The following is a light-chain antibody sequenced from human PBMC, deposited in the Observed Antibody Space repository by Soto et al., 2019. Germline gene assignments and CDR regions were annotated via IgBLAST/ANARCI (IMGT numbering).Light chain of an antibody. CDR2: QDR. CDR3: QTWDGGTTVI. CDR1: NLGDRY. J-gene: IGLJ2*01. V-gene: IGLV3-1*01. Sequence: SSELTQPPSVSVSPGQTATITCSGDNLGDRYAYWYQQKPGRSPIVVIYQDRKRPSEIPERFSGSNSGNTATLTISGTQAMDEADYYCQTWDGGTTVIFGRGTKLTVL.